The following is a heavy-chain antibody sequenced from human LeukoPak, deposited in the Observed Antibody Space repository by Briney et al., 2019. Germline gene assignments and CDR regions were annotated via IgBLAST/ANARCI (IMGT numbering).Heavy chain of an antibody. V-gene: IGHV3-7*03. CDR2: IKQDGSEK. CDR3: AKSDTVSTHPFDI. CDR1: GFTFSGYW. Sequence: GGSLRLSCAASGFTFSGYWMSWVRQAPGQGLEWVANIKQDGSEKYYVDSVKGRFTISRDNSKNTLYLQMNSLRAEDTAVYYCAKSDTVSTHPFDIWGQGTMVTVSS. D-gene: IGHD4-17*01. J-gene: IGHJ3*02.